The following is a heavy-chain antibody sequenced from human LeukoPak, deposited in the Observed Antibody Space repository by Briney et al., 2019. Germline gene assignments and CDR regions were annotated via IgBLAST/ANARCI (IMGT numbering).Heavy chain of an antibody. Sequence: ASVKVSCKASGYTFTTYGISWVRQAPGQGLEWMGWISAYNGNTHYAQKLQGRVTMTTDTSTSTAYMELGSLRSDDTAVYYCARDDSGYSSNWYGFDSWGQGTLVTVSS. CDR2: ISAYNGNT. J-gene: IGHJ4*02. CDR3: ARDDSGYSSNWYGFDS. CDR1: GYTFTTYG. D-gene: IGHD6-13*01. V-gene: IGHV1-18*01.